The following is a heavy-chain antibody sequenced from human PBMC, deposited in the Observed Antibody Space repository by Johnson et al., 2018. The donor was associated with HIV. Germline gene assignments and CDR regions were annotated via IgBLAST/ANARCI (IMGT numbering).Heavy chain of an antibody. J-gene: IGHJ3*02. CDR3: ARGGSDVFDI. Sequence: VQLVESGGGVVQPGRSLRLSCAASGFTFSSYGMHWVRQAPGKGLEWVSYITGSGTVVYYADSVKGRFTISRDNAKNSLYLQMNSLRADDTAVYYCARGGSDVFDIWGRGTMVTVSS. V-gene: IGHV3-48*04. D-gene: IGHD3-16*01. CDR1: GFTFSSYG. CDR2: ITGSGTVV.